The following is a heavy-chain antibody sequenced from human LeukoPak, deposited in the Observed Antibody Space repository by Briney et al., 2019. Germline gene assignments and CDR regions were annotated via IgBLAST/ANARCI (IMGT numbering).Heavy chain of an antibody. CDR1: GFTFSSYG. V-gene: IGHV3-30*02. CDR2: IRYDGSNK. CDR3: AKAYSYYDILTGYSHEGVDY. J-gene: IGHJ4*02. D-gene: IGHD3-9*01. Sequence: PGGSLRLSCAASGFTFSSYGMHWVRQAPGKGLEWVAFIRYDGSNKYYADSVKGRFTISRDNSKNTLYLQMNSLRAEDTAVYYCAKAYSYYDILTGYSHEGVDYWGQGTLVTVSS.